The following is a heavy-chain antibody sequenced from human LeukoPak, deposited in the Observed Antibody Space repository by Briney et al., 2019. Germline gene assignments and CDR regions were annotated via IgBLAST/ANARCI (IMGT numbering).Heavy chain of an antibody. D-gene: IGHD4-17*01. CDR3: AKDCTVTTDWYFDL. V-gene: IGHV3-23*01. J-gene: IGHJ2*01. CDR2: ISGSDDST. CDR1: GFTFSSYA. Sequence: PGGSLRLSCAASGFTFSSYAMGWVRQAPGKGLEWVSTISGSDDSTYYADSVKGRFTISRDNSKNTLYLQMNSLRAEDTAVYYCAKDCTVTTDWYFDLWGRGTLVTVSS.